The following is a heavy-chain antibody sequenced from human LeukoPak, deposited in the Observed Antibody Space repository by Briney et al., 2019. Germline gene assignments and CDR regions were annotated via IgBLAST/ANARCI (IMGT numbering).Heavy chain of an antibody. V-gene: IGHV1-2*02. CDR3: VGNYFDSNGYYEDY. D-gene: IGHD3-22*01. CDR1: GYTFTGYY. Sequence: GASVKVSCKASGYTFTGYYMHWVRQAPGQGLEWMGWINPNSGGTNYAQKFQGRVTMTRDTSISTAYMELSRLRSDDTAVYYCVGNYFDSNGYYEDYWGQGTLVTVSS. CDR2: INPNSGGT. J-gene: IGHJ4*02.